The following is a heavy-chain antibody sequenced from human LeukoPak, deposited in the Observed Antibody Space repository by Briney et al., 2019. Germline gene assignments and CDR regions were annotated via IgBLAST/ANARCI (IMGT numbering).Heavy chain of an antibody. CDR1: GFTFSSYG. V-gene: IGHV3-30*18. D-gene: IGHD6-19*01. CDR3: AKTGRSSGWDYFDY. J-gene: IGHJ4*02. Sequence: GGSLRLSCAASGFTFSSYGMHWVRQAPGKGLEWVAVISYDGSNKYYADSVKGRFTISRDNSKNTLYLQMNSLRAEDTAVYYCAKTGRSSGWDYFDYWGQGTLVTVSS. CDR2: ISYDGSNK.